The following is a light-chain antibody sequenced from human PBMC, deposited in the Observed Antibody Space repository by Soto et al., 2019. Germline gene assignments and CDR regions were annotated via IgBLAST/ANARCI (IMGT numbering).Light chain of an antibody. V-gene: IGKV1-5*01. J-gene: IGKJ4*01. CDR3: QPYTTFPLT. CDR2: EAS. CDR1: QSISSW. Sequence: DIQMTQSPSTLSASVGDRVTITCRASQSISSWLAWYQQKPGKAPKLLIHEASRLESGVPSRFSGSESGTEFTLTISGLHPDDFATYDCQPYTTFPLTFGGGTKVEIK.